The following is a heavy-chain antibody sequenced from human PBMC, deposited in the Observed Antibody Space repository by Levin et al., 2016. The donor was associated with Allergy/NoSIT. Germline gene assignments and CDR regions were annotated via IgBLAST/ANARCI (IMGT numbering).Heavy chain of an antibody. V-gene: IGHV3-21*03. CDR2: ISSDGRAI. Sequence: GESLKISCVASGFRIQSYTLDWVRQAPGKGLEWVSSISSDGRAIYYADSMQGRFTVSRDNGKNSLYLQMSSLRVDDTAVYFCTKEETSPWPDYDYSYMDVWGRGTTVTVSS. D-gene: IGHD5-24*01. CDR1: GFRIQSYT. CDR3: TKEETSPWPDYDYSYMDV. J-gene: IGHJ6*03.